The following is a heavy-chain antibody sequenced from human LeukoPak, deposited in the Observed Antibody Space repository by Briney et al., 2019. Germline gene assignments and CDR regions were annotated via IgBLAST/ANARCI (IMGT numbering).Heavy chain of an antibody. CDR3: ARAHMTTVTLGDY. CDR1: GYTFTGYY. CDR2: INPNSGVT. J-gene: IGHJ4*02. D-gene: IGHD4-17*01. Sequence: GASVKVSCKASGYTFTGYYVHWVRQAPGQGLEWMARINPNSGVTNYAQKFQGRVTLTRDTPISTVYMEASGLTSDDTAVYYCARAHMTTVTLGDYWGQGTLVTVSS. V-gene: IGHV1-2*06.